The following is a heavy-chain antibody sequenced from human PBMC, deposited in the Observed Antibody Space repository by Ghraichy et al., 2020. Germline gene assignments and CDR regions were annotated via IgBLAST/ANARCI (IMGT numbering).Heavy chain of an antibody. Sequence: GSLSLTCTVSGDSISSYYWNWIRQTPGRGLEWIANIRPGGSTNYNPSLKSRVTLSVDTSLNHFSLMLKSVTAADTAVYYCARRGDYARAFLDYWGQGLLVSVSS. CDR1: GDSISSYY. J-gene: IGHJ4*02. D-gene: IGHD4-17*01. CDR2: IRPGGST. V-gene: IGHV4-4*09. CDR3: ARRGDYARAFLDY.